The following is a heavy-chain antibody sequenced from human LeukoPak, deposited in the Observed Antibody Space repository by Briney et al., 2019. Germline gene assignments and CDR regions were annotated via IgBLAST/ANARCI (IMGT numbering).Heavy chain of an antibody. CDR1: GGTFSSYA. Sequence: SVKVSCKASGGTFSSYAISWVRQAPGQGLEWMGRIIPIFGTANYAKKFQGRVTITTDESTSTAYMELSSLRSEDTAVYYCAKGVGYGDYYDYWGQGTLVTVSS. V-gene: IGHV1-69*05. CDR3: AKGVGYGDYYDY. D-gene: IGHD4-17*01. CDR2: IIPIFGTA. J-gene: IGHJ4*02.